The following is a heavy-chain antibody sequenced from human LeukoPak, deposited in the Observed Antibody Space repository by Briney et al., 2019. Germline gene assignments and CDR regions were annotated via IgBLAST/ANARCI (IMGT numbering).Heavy chain of an antibody. CDR3: AKVQNRPVVVRYFDY. D-gene: IGHD3-22*01. J-gene: IGHJ4*02. Sequence: GGSLRLSCVASGFTFATYTMSWVRQAPGKGLGWVSAISDSGANTYYADSVKGRFTISRDNSKNTLYLQMNSLRADDTAVYYCAKVQNRPVVVRYFDYWGQGTLVTVSS. CDR1: GFTFATYT. CDR2: ISDSGANT. V-gene: IGHV3-23*01.